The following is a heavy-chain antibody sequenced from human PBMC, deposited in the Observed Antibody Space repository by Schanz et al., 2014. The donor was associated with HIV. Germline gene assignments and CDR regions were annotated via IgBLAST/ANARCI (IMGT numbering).Heavy chain of an antibody. CDR3: RVFMFTYDV. CDR2: IDTDWST. V-gene: IGHV3-74*02. CDR1: GFTFSSSW. D-gene: IGHD3-16*01. J-gene: IGHJ3*01. Sequence: VQLAESRGGLVQPGGSLKLSCAASGFTFSSSWMHWVRQAPGKGLVWVSHIDTDWSTNYADSVKGRFTASRDSSKNTLFLQMNSLRVEDTATYYCRVFMFTYDVWGQGTMVTVSS.